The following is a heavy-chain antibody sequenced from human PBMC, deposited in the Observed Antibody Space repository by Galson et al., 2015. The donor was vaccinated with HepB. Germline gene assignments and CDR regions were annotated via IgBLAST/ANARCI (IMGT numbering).Heavy chain of an antibody. CDR2: IWYDGSKK. CDR3: AKEALPDYGGVTGFHF. D-gene: IGHD4-23*01. Sequence: SLRLSCAASGFTFRSFGMHWVRQAPGTGLEWLAVIWYDGSKKYYTDSVKGRFTISKDTSKNTLYLQMDSLRVEDTAVYYCAKEALPDYGGVTGFHFWGQGTLVTVSS. CDR1: GFTFRSFG. J-gene: IGHJ4*02. V-gene: IGHV3-33*06.